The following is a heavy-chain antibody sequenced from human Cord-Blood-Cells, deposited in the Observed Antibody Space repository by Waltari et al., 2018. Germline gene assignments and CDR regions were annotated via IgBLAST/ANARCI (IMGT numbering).Heavy chain of an antibody. Sequence: QAGLVKPEAEVNKPGASAKASGKISGYTLPEFSMHRVGHAPGKGLEWMGCFDQEWGEANDAQKSQRGVTMEEDGSTDTTCMEMSSLRSEDTAVYYCGTRTDSGTYYHYFDNWGQGTLVSGAS. CDR2: FDQEWGEA. V-gene: IGHV1-24*01. CDR3: GTRTDSGTYYHYFDN. CDR1: GYTLPEFS. J-gene: IGHJ4*02. D-gene: IGHD3-10*01.